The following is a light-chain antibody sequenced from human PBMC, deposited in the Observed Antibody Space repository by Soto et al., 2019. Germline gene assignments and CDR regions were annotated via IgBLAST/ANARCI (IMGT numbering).Light chain of an antibody. Sequence: EIVMTQSPATLSVSPGERVTLSCRASQSVNSNLAWYQLKPGQAPRLLIYGASTRATGIPARISGSGSGTEFTLTISSLQSEDFAVYFCQQRSNWVTFGGGTKLEIK. V-gene: IGKV3-15*01. J-gene: IGKJ4*01. CDR1: QSVNSN. CDR2: GAS. CDR3: QQRSNWVT.